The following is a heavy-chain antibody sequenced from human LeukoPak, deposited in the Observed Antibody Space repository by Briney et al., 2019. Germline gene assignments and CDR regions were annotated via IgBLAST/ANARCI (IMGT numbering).Heavy chain of an antibody. V-gene: IGHV3-23*01. Sequence: GGSLRLSCAASGFTFSSYGMTWVRQAPGKGLEWISGTSGSGGSTYYANSVKGRFTISRDNSKNTLYLQMNSLRAEDTAVYYCARDQFYYNSGGYFSHWGQGTLVTVSS. J-gene: IGHJ4*02. D-gene: IGHD3-22*01. CDR1: GFTFSSYG. CDR3: ARDQFYYNSGGYFSH. CDR2: TSGSGGST.